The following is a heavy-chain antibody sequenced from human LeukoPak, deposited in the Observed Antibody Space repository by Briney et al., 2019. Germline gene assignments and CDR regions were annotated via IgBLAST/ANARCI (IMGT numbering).Heavy chain of an antibody. CDR2: IYYSGST. CDR3: ARHGYYDILTGYYPYNWFDP. D-gene: IGHD3-9*01. V-gene: IGHV4-30-4*08. CDR1: GGSISSGDYY. J-gene: IGHJ5*02. Sequence: SQTLSLTCTVSGGSISSGDYYWSWIRQPPGKGLEWIGYIYYSGSTYYNPSLKSRVTISVDTSKNQFSLKLSSVTAADTAVYYCARHGYYDILTGYYPYNWFDPWGQGTLVTVSS.